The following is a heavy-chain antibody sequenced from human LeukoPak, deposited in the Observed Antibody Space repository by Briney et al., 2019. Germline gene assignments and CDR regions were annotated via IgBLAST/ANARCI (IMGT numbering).Heavy chain of an antibody. Sequence: PGGSLRLACAASGFTFSDYYMSWIRQAPGKGLEWVSYISSSGSTIYYADSVKGRFTISRDNTENSLYLQMSSLRAEDTAVYYCARLPGNALAGAFDIWGQGTMVTVSS. CDR2: ISSSGSTI. J-gene: IGHJ3*02. CDR1: GFTFSDYY. V-gene: IGHV3-11*01. CDR3: ARLPGNALAGAFDI.